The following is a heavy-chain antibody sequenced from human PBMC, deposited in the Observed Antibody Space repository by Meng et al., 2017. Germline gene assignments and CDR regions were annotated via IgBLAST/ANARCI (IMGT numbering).Heavy chain of an antibody. Sequence: GPLRLSCAVYGGSFSGYYWSWIRQPPGKGLEWIGEINHSGGTNYNPSLKSRVTISVDTSKNQFSLKLSSVTAADTAVYYCARGAVVVVAATLFDYWGQGTLVTVSS. CDR1: GGSFSGYY. D-gene: IGHD2-15*01. V-gene: IGHV4-34*01. CDR3: ARGAVVVVAATLFDY. CDR2: INHSGGT. J-gene: IGHJ4*02.